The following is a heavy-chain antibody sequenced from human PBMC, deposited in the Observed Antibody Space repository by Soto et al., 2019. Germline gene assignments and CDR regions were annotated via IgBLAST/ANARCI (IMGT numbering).Heavy chain of an antibody. J-gene: IGHJ5*02. Sequence: QVQLVQSGAEVKKPGSSVRVSCKASGDTSDSFSISWVRQAPGQGLEWMGGIIPMFGTGNYAQKFQGRLTITADESTGTSYIDLKSLRSENTAVYFCARENRDDNSGWYSSSDWFDPWGQGTLVTVSS. CDR1: GDTSDSFS. D-gene: IGHD6-19*01. V-gene: IGHV1-69*01. CDR3: ARENRDDNSGWYSSSDWFDP. CDR2: IIPMFGTG.